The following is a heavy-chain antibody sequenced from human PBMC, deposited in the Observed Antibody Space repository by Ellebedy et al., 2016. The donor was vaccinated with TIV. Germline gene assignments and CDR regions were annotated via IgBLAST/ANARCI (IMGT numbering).Heavy chain of an antibody. V-gene: IGHV1-46*01. CDR3: ASDYDVVMVGGIDP. Sequence: AASVKVSCKASAYTFRKYYVHCVRQAPGQGLEWMGVINPTDGRTGYAQKLQGRVTMTRDTPTWTVYMQLSSLRSEDTAVYYCASDYDVVMVGGIDPWGQGTLVTVST. D-gene: IGHD2-15*01. CDR2: INPTDGRT. CDR1: AYTFRKYY. J-gene: IGHJ5*02.